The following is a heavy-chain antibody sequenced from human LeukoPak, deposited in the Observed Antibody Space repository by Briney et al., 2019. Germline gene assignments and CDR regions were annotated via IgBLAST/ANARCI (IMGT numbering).Heavy chain of an antibody. D-gene: IGHD3-10*01. CDR1: GFTFDDYA. Sequence: GRSLRLSCAASGFTFDDYAMHWVRQAPGKGLEWVSGISWNSGSIGYADSVKGRFTISRDNAQNSLYLQMNSLRAEDTALYYCAKDKYYYGSGSYLVGVLDYWGQGTLVTVSS. CDR2: ISWNSGSI. CDR3: AKDKYYYGSGSYLVGVLDY. V-gene: IGHV3-9*01. J-gene: IGHJ4*02.